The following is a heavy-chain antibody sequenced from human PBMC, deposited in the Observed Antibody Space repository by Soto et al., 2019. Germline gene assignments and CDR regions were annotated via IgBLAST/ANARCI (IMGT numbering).Heavy chain of an antibody. CDR2: IWYDGSNK. V-gene: IGHV3-33*01. J-gene: IGHJ6*02. Sequence: QLVESGGGVVQPGRSLRLSCGASGFTFGSYGMHWVRQAPGKGLEWVAVIWYDGSNKDYADSVKGRFTVSRDNSKNTLELQMNSLRVEDTAVYYCARQHRALSYFGMDVWGLGTTVTVSS. CDR1: GFTFGSYG. CDR3: ARQHRALSYFGMDV.